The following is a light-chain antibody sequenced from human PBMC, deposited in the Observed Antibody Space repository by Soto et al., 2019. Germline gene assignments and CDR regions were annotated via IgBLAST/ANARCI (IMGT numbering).Light chain of an antibody. Sequence: QAVVTQPLSVSASPGQRVTISCSGGSSNIGSNIVAWYQHLPGTAPPRLIFTAGQRPSGVPGRFSGSKSGTSASLAISGLQSEDEGDYYCSAWDNSLNGYVFGPGTKLTVL. J-gene: IGLJ1*01. CDR1: SSNIGSNI. CDR3: SAWDNSLNGYV. CDR2: TAG. V-gene: IGLV1-44*01.